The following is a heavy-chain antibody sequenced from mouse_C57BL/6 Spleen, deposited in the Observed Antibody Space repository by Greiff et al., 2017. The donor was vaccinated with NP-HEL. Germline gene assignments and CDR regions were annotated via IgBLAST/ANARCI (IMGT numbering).Heavy chain of an antibody. Sequence: VQLQQSGPELVKPGASVKISCKASGYTFTDYYMNWVKQSHGKSLEWIGDINPKNGGTSYNQKFKGKATLTGDKSSSTAYMELRSLTSVDSAVYYWASGLYNYDGDYYAMDYWGQGTSVTVSS. J-gene: IGHJ4*01. V-gene: IGHV1-26*01. CDR1: GYTFTDYY. D-gene: IGHD2-12*01. CDR2: INPKNGGT. CDR3: ASGLYNYDGDYYAMDY.